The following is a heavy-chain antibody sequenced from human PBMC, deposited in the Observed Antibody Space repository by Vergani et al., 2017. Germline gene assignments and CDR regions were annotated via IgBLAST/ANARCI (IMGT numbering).Heavy chain of an antibody. CDR3: ANTAVIGDPFDY. CDR1: GFTFSSYG. J-gene: IGHJ4*02. Sequence: QVQLVESGGGVVQPGGSLRLSCAASGFTFSSYGMHWVRQAPGKGLEWVAFIRYDGSNKYYADSVKGRFTISRDNSKNTLYLQMNSLRAEDTAVYYCANTAVIGDPFDYWGQGTLVTVSS. D-gene: IGHD2-2*02. V-gene: IGHV3-30*02. CDR2: IRYDGSNK.